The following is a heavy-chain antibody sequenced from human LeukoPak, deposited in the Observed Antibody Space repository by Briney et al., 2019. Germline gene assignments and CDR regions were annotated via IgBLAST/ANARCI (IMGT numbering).Heavy chain of an antibody. J-gene: IGHJ4*02. CDR3: AKIGSMVQGIITD. CDR1: GFTFSSYA. D-gene: IGHD3-10*01. Sequence: GGSLRLSCAASGFTFSSYAMSWVRQAPGKGLEWASAISASGGTTCYADSVKGRITISRDNSKNTLYLQMNSLRAEDTAVYYCAKIGSMVQGIITDWGQGTLVTVSS. CDR2: ISASGGTT. V-gene: IGHV3-23*01.